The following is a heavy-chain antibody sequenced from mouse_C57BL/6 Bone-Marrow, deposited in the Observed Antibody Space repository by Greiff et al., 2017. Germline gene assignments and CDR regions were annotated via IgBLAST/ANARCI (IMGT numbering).Heavy chain of an antibody. CDR1: GYTFTDYY. CDR3: ASSYAMDD. Sequence: EVQLQQSGPELVKPGASVKISCKASGYTFTDYYMHWVKQSHGKSLAWIGDINPNNGGTSYNQKFKGKATLTVDKSSSTAYMELRSLTAEYSAVYYGASSYAMDDWGQGTSGTVSS. J-gene: IGHJ4*01. CDR2: INPNNGGT. V-gene: IGHV1-26*01.